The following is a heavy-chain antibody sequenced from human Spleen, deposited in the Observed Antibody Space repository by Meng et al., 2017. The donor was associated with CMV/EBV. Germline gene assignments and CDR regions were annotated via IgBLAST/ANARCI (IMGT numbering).Heavy chain of an antibody. J-gene: IGHJ5*02. Sequence: SFSGYFWSWIRQPPGKGLEWIGAINHSGSTNYNPSLKSRVTISVDTSKNQFSLKLTSVTAADTAVYYCARGGYCSSTSCYTGNTWFDPWGQGTLVTVSS. CDR2: INHSGST. D-gene: IGHD2-2*02. V-gene: IGHV4-34*01. CDR3: ARGGYCSSTSCYTGNTWFDP. CDR1: SFSGYF.